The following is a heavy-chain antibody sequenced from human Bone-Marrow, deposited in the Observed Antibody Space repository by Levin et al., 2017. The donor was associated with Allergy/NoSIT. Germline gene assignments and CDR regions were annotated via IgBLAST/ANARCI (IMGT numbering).Heavy chain of an antibody. CDR2: VSGSGASI. J-gene: IGHJ6*03. Sequence: GGSLRLSCAASGFTFSSYSLSWVRQAPGKGLEWVSAVSGSGASIYYADSVKGRFTVSRDNSERTVSLQMNNLRADDPAVSYCAKGITAAGLFPYQIDVWGKGTAVTVSS. D-gene: IGHD6-13*01. CDR1: GFTFSSYS. CDR3: AKGITAAGLFPYQIDV. V-gene: IGHV3-23*01.